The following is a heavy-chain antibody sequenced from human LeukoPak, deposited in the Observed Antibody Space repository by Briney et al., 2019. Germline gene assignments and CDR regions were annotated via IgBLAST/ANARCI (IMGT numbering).Heavy chain of an antibody. CDR3: ASLTERSYYARGFDY. Sequence: PSETLSLTCTVSGGSLSSSSYYWGWIRQTPGKGLEWIGSIYYSGSTFYSPSLKSRVTISVDTSKNQFSLKLSSVTAADTAVYYCASLTERSYYARGFDYWGQGTLVTVSS. D-gene: IGHD1-26*01. V-gene: IGHV4-39*01. J-gene: IGHJ4*02. CDR2: IYYSGST. CDR1: GGSLSSSSYY.